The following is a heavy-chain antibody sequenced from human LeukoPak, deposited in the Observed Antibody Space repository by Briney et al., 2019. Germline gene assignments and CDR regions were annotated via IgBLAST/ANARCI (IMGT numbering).Heavy chain of an antibody. CDR2: IYWADHK. CDR3: ACDTRDRYYFDY. V-gene: IGHV2-5*02. Sequence: SGPTLVKPTQTLTLTCTFSGFSLSTTGVVVGWIRQPPGKALEWLARIYWADHKRYIPSLKSRLTITKDTSKNQVVLTMTNMDPVDTATYYCACDTRDRYYFDYWGQGTLVTVSS. J-gene: IGHJ4*02. D-gene: IGHD2-2*01. CDR1: GFSLSTTGVV.